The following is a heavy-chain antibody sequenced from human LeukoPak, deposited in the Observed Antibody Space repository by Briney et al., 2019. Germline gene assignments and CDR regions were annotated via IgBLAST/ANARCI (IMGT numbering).Heavy chain of an antibody. Sequence: GGSLRLSCAASGFTFSSYAMSWVRQAPGKGRECVSTIIGSSRSTYYADSVKGRFAISRDNSKNTLYLQMNSLRAEDTAVYFCAKGIYDMDVWGQGTTVTVSS. CDR1: GFTFSSYA. J-gene: IGHJ6*02. V-gene: IGHV3-23*01. CDR2: IIGSSRST. CDR3: AKGIYDMDV.